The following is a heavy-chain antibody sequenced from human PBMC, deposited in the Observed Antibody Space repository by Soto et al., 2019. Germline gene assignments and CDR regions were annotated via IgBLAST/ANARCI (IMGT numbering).Heavy chain of an antibody. CDR2: ISYDGHNK. V-gene: IGHV3-30*18. CDR3: AKDLQAYGDYNYYYYGMDV. Sequence: QVQLVESGGGVVQPGGSLRLSCTPSGFTFTTFGIHWVRQAPAKGLRWVALISYDGHNKYYSDSVKGRFTISRDNYKNTLSLQMNSLRAEDTAVYYCAKDLQAYGDYNYYYYGMDVWGQGTTVSVSS. CDR1: GFTFTTFG. D-gene: IGHD4-17*01. J-gene: IGHJ6*02.